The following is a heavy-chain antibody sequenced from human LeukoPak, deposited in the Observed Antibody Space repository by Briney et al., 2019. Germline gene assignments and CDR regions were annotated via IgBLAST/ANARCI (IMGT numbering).Heavy chain of an antibody. V-gene: IGHV1-8*01. J-gene: IGHJ4*02. CDR3: ARVGYSGYEFDY. D-gene: IGHD5-12*01. Sequence: GASVKVSCKASGYTFTSYDINWVRQATGQGLEWMGWMNPNSGNTGYAQKFQGRVTMTRNTSISTAYMELSSLRTEDTAVYYCARVGYSGYEFDYWGQGTLVTVPS. CDR1: GYTFTSYD. CDR2: MNPNSGNT.